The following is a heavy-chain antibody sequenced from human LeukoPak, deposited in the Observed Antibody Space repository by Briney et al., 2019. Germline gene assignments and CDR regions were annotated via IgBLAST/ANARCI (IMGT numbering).Heavy chain of an antibody. CDR1: GFTFSTYW. CDR3: ARAPSEIGGYYPEYFRH. D-gene: IGHD3-22*01. Sequence: GGSLRLSCAASGFTFSTYWMHWVRQAPGKGLVWVSRIKSDGGTNYADSVKGRFTISRDNGKKTVSLQMNSLRPEDTGVYYCARAPSEIGGYYPEYFRHWGQGTLVTVSS. J-gene: IGHJ1*01. V-gene: IGHV3-74*01. CDR2: IKSDGGT.